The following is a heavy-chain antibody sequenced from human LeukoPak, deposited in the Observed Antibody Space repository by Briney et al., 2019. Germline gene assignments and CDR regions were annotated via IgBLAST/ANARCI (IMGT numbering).Heavy chain of an antibody. CDR3: ARVRNWNDEPDNDAFDI. J-gene: IGHJ3*02. CDR1: GGTFSSYA. CDR2: IIPIFGTA. V-gene: IGHV1-69*06. D-gene: IGHD1-1*01. Sequence: GASVKVSCKASGGTFSSYAISWVRQAPGQGLEWMGGIIPIFGTANYAQKFQGRVTITADKSTSTAYMELSSLRSEDTAVYYCARVRNWNDEPDNDAFDIWGQGTMVTVSS.